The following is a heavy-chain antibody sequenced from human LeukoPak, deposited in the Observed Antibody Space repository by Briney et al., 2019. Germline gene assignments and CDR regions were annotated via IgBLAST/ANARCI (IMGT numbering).Heavy chain of an antibody. CDR1: GDSVTNKNAA. Sequence: QTLSLTCAISGDSVTNKNAAWTWIRQSPSRGLEWLGRTYYTSRWNNEYAESVKSRITISPDTSKNQFSLQINSVTPEDTAVYYCARGFFASGWASWGQGTLVTVSS. D-gene: IGHD6-19*01. CDR2: TYYTSRWNN. CDR3: ARGFFASGWAS. J-gene: IGHJ5*02. V-gene: IGHV6-1*01.